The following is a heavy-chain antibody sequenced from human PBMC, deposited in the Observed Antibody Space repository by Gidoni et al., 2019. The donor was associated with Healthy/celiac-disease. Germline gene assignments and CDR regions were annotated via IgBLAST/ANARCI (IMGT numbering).Heavy chain of an antibody. D-gene: IGHD4-17*01. CDR1: GFTFSSSA. CDR2: ISSNGGST. V-gene: IGHV3-64D*06. Sequence: EVQLVESGGGLVQPGGSRRLSCSASGFTFSSSARHWVRQAPGKGLEYVSAISSNGGSTYYADSVKGRFTISRDNSKNTLYLQMSSLRAEDTAVYYCVKWGGGLGYGDYDTVGSTFGGPYFDYWGQGTLVTVSS. CDR3: VKWGGGLGYGDYDTVGSTFGGPYFDY. J-gene: IGHJ4*02.